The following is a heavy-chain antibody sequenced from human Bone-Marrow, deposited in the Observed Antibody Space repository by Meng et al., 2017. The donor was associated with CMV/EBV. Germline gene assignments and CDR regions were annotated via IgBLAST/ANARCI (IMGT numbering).Heavy chain of an antibody. CDR1: GFTFSSYG. D-gene: IGHD1-26*01. J-gene: IGHJ6*02. CDR2: IRYDGSNK. Sequence: GGSLRLSCAASGFTFSSYGMHWVRQAPGKGLEWVAFIRYDGSNKYYADSVKGRFTISRDNSKNTLYLQMNSLRAEDTAVYYCAKDYQRSSPYGMDVCGQGTTVTVSS. V-gene: IGHV3-30*02. CDR3: AKDYQRSSPYGMDV.